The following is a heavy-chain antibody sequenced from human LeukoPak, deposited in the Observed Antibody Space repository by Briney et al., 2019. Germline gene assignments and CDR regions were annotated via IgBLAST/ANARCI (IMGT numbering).Heavy chain of an antibody. J-gene: IGHJ4*02. D-gene: IGHD2-8*02. CDR2: IYYSGST. V-gene: IGHV4-39*07. CDR3: AREHTGGLDY. Sequence: PSETLSLTCSVSGGSISSSSHYWDWIRQPPGEGLEWIGSIYYSGSTYYNPSLKSRVTISVDTSKNQFSLKLISVTAADTAVYYCAREHTGGLDYWGQGILVTVSP. CDR1: GGSISSSSHY.